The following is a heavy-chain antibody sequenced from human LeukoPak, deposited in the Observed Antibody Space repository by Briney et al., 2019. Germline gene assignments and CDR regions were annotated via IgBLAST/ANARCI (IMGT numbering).Heavy chain of an antibody. CDR3: ATDRLSGSYHGSN. D-gene: IGHD1-26*01. J-gene: IGHJ4*02. Sequence: ASVKVSCKASGFTFTSSAVQWVRQARGQRLEWIGWIVVGSGNTNYAQKFQERVTITRDMSTSTAYMELSSLRSEDTAVYYCATDRLSGSYHGSNWGQGTLVTVSS. CDR2: IVVGSGNT. CDR1: GFTFTSSA. V-gene: IGHV1-58*01.